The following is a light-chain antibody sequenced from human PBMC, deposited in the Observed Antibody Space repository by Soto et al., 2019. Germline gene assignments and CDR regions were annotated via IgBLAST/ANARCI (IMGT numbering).Light chain of an antibody. J-gene: IGKJ2*02. V-gene: IGKV3-20*01. CDR3: QQYSSSST. CDR1: QSVTSNY. Sequence: EIVLTQSPGTLSLSPGERATLSCRASQSVTSNYLAWYQQKPGQAPRLLIFGASGRSTGVPDRFSGSGSGTYFTLTISRLEPEDFAVYYCQQYSSSSTLGQGTRLELK. CDR2: GAS.